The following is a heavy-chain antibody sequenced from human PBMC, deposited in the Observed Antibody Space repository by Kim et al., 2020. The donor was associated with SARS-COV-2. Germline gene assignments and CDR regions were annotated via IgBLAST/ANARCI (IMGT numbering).Heavy chain of an antibody. D-gene: IGHD3-10*01. V-gene: IGHV1-24*01. CDR2: FDPEDGEI. J-gene: IGHJ4*02. Sequence: ASVKVSCKVPGYMLSELYMHWVRQAPGKGLEWMGGFDPEDGEIIYAQELQDRLTMTEDTATDTGYMELSSLGSEDTAVYYCATYASGSRCFDLWGQGTLV. CDR3: ATYASGSRCFDL. CDR1: GYMLSELY.